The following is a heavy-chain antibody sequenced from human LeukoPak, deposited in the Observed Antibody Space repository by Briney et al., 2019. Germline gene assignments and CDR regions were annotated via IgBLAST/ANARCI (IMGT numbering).Heavy chain of an antibody. CDR2: IDQNGGET. J-gene: IGHJ6*03. D-gene: IGHD1-1*01. Sequence: GGSLRLSCAASGSTLSTYWMTWVRQAPGKGLEWVANIDQNGGETYYMDSVKGRFTISRDNAKNSLYLQMNSLSDDHTAAYYCATKGVERSQDYYYMDVWGNGTRVTVSS. V-gene: IGHV3-7*01. CDR1: GSTLSTYW. CDR3: ATKGVERSQDYYYMDV.